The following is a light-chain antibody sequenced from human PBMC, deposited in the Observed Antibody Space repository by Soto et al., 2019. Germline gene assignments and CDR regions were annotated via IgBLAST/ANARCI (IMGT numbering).Light chain of an antibody. CDR2: EVT. V-gene: IGLV2-14*01. CDR3: SSDTRSSTQV. CDR1: SNDIGAYNY. J-gene: IGLJ3*02. Sequence: QSALTQPASVSGSPGQSITLSCIGTSNDIGAYNYVSWYQQHPGKAPKLMIYEVTHRPSGVSNRFSASKSGNTASLTISGLQDEDEADDFCSSDTRSSTQVFGGGTKVTVL.